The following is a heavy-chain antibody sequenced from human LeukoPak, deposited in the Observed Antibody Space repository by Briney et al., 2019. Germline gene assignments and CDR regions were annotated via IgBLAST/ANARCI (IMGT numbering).Heavy chain of an antibody. CDR2: ITYRGGP. V-gene: IGHV4-34*03. D-gene: IGHD2-2*01. CDR3: VGYCSSTSCSSSIPY. CDR1: GESLDNYY. Sequence: SETLSLTCAVYGESLDNYYWMFVRQPPGKGLQWIGEITYRGGPHYHPSFKSRVSISIDASVRQFSLKLSSVTAADTAVYYCVGYCSSTSCSSSIPYWGQGTLVTVSS. J-gene: IGHJ4*02.